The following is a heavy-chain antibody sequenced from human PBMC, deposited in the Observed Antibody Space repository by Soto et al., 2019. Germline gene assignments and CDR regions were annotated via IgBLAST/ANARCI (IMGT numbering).Heavy chain of an antibody. Sequence: PGGSLRLSCEASGFTFSSDAMHWVRQAPGKGLEWVALIWYDGSKEYYADSVKGRFTISRDNPRNTLSLQMHSLRDEDPAVYYCARDADPFVVVASSRQSPYYYYRDVWGKGTTVTVSS. J-gene: IGHJ6*03. V-gene: IGHV3-33*08. CDR3: ARDADPFVVVASSRQSPYYYYRDV. CDR2: IWYDGSKE. CDR1: GFTFSSDA. D-gene: IGHD2-15*01.